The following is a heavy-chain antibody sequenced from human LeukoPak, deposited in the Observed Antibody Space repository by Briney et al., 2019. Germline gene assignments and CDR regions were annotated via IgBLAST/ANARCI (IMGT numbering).Heavy chain of an antibody. CDR1: GYTFTDYS. J-gene: IGHJ3*02. CDR3: ARTKSSSWHDAFDI. CDR2: INPNSDVT. V-gene: IGHV1-2*02. D-gene: IGHD6-13*01. Sequence: GASVKVSCKASGYTFTDYSIHWVRQAPGQGLEWMGWINPNSDVTNYAQKFQGRVTMTRDTSISTAYMELTRLRSDDTAAYYCARTKSSSWHDAFDIWGQGTMVTVSS.